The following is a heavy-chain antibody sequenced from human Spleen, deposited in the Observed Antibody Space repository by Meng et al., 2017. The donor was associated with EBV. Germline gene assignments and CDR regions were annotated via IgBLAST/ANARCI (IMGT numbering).Heavy chain of an antibody. CDR2: INHSGST. D-gene: IGHD3-10*01. CDR3: AIGVTLVRGY. CDR1: GRSFIAFS. Sequence: QIQQWGAGLFHPSESLYPTCADYGRSFIAFSWNWFRQSPGKGLEWIGEINHSGSTNYNPSLKSRVTMSVDTSKNQFSLKLNSLTAADTAMYYCAIGVTLVRGYWGQGTLVTVSS. J-gene: IGHJ4*02. V-gene: IGHV4-34*01.